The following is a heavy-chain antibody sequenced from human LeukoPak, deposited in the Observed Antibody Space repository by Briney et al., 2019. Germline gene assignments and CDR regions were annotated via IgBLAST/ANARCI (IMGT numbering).Heavy chain of an antibody. Sequence: ASVKVSCKASGYTFTGCYMHWVRQAPGQGLEWMGWINPNSGGTNYAQKFQGRVTMTRDTSISTAYMELSRLRSDDTAVYYCASERFLEWLPSNWFDPWGQGTLVTVSS. V-gene: IGHV1-2*02. CDR1: GYTFTGCY. D-gene: IGHD3-3*01. CDR3: ASERFLEWLPSNWFDP. J-gene: IGHJ5*02. CDR2: INPNSGGT.